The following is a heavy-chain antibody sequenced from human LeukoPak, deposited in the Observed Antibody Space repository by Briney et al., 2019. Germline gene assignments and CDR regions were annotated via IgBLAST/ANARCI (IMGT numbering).Heavy chain of an antibody. Sequence: SWVRQMPGKGLEWIGYIYYSGSTYYNPSLKSRVTISVDTSKNQFSLKLSSVTAADTAVYYCAREVADYDSSGYYSSGDWFDPWGQGTLVTVSS. V-gene: IGHV4-31*02. D-gene: IGHD3-22*01. CDR2: IYYSGST. J-gene: IGHJ5*02. CDR3: AREVADYDSSGYYSSGDWFDP.